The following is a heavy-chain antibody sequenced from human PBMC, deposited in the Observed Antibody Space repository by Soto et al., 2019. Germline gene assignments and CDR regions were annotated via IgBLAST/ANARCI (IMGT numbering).Heavy chain of an antibody. V-gene: IGHV1-2*02. J-gene: IGHJ4*02. Sequence: EASVKVSCKASGYTFTAYSMHWVRQAPGQGLEWVGWFSPNSGDTIYAQKFQGRVTLTRDTSIGTAYMELYSLTSDDTAVYYCAREASAVISLDYWGQGTLVTVSS. CDR1: GYTFTAYS. CDR3: AREASAVISLDY. CDR2: FSPNSGDT. D-gene: IGHD6-19*01.